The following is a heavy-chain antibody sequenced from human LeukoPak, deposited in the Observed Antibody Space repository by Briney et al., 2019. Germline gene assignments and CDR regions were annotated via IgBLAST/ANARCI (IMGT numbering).Heavy chain of an antibody. J-gene: IGHJ4*02. CDR3: ARGEYCSSISCYELYYFDY. CDR1: GYTFTSYG. V-gene: IGHV1-18*01. CDR2: ISAYNGNT. Sequence: GASVKVSCKASGYTFTSYGISWVRQAPGQGLDWMGWISAYNGNTNYAQKLQGRVTMTTDTSTSTAYMELRSLRSDDTAVYYCARGEYCSSISCYELYYFDYWGQGTLVTVSS. D-gene: IGHD2-2*01.